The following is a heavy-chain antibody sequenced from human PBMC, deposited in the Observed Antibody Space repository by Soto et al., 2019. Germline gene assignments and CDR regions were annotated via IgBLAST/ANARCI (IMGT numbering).Heavy chain of an antibody. V-gene: IGHV3-48*01. CDR1: GFTFSSYS. J-gene: IGHJ4*02. D-gene: IGHD2-15*01. Sequence: GGSLRLSCAASGFTFSSYSMNWVRQAPGKGLEWVSYICSSSSTIYYADSVKGRFTISRDNAKNSLYLQMNSLRAEDTAVYYCARDKGRSPLDYWGQGTLVTVSS. CDR2: ICSSSSTI. CDR3: ARDKGRSPLDY.